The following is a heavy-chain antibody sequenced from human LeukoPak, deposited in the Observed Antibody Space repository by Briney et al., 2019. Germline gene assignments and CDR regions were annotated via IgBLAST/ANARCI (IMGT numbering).Heavy chain of an antibody. V-gene: IGHV1-2*02. CDR3: ARGTPSCISASCYNF. J-gene: IGHJ4*02. D-gene: IGHD2-2*02. CDR2: INPNSGGT. Sequence: ASVKVSCKASGYTFTGYYMHWVRQAPGQGLEWMGWINPNSGGTNYAQKFQGRVTMTRDTSISTAYMELSRLRSDDTAVYYCARGTPSCISASCYNFWGQGTLVTVSS. CDR1: GYTFTGYY.